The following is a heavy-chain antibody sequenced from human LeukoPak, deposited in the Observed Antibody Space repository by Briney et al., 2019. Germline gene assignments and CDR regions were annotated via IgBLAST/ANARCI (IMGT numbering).Heavy chain of an antibody. CDR3: ANMGYSSSWYKDFDY. Sequence: GGSLRLSCAASGFTFSSYAMSWVRQAPGKGLEWVSAISGSGGSTYYADSVKGRFTISRDKSKNTPYLQMNSLRAEDTAVYYCANMGYSSSWYKDFDYWGQGTLVTVSS. CDR1: GFTFSSYA. V-gene: IGHV3-23*01. CDR2: ISGSGGST. D-gene: IGHD6-13*01. J-gene: IGHJ4*02.